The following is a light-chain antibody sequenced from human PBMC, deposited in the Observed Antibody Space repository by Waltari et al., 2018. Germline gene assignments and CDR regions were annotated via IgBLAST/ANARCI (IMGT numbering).Light chain of an antibody. CDR2: GVS. V-gene: IGKV3-20*01. CDR1: QGVRGS. Sequence: EIVLTQSPGTLSLSPGERATLSCRASQGVRGSLAWYQQKAGQAPRLLIYGVSSRATGIPERFSGSGSWTDFSLTISRLEPEDFAVYYCQHYVRLPATFGQGTKVEIK. CDR3: QHYVRLPAT. J-gene: IGKJ1*01.